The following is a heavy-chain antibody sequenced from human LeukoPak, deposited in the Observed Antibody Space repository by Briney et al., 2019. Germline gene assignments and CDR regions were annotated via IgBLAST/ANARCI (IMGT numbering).Heavy chain of an antibody. CDR3: ARDQEGFDY. CDR2: IYPRDGST. Sequence: ASVKVSCKVSGYSFTSNYIHWVRQAPGQGLEWMGMIYPRDGSTSYAQRFQDRVTVTRDTSTSTVHIELSGLRSEDTAVYYCARDQEGFDYWGQGTLVTVSS. CDR1: GYSFTSNY. V-gene: IGHV1-46*01. J-gene: IGHJ4*02.